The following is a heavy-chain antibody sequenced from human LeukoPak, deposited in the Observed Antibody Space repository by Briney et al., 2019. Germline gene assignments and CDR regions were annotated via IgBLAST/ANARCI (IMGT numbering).Heavy chain of an antibody. CDR3: ARSTSNYGMDV. D-gene: IGHD1/OR15-1a*01. J-gene: IGHJ6*02. Sequence: GGSLRLSCAASGFTFSYYAMSWVRQAPGKGLEWVSVIYSGGSTYYADSVKGRFTISRDNSKNTLYLQMNSLRAEDTAVYYCARSTSNYGMDVWGQGTTVTVSS. CDR2: IYSGGST. V-gene: IGHV3-66*01. CDR1: GFTFSYYA.